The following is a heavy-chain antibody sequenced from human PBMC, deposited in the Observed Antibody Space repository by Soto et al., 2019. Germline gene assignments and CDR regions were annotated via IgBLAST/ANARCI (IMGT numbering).Heavy chain of an antibody. CDR1: GYTFTNYY. Sequence: QVQLVQSGAEVKRSGASVKVSCKASGYTFTNYYMHWVRQAPGQVLEWMGIINPSGGGTRFAQQFQGRLTLTRDPSTSTDYMELSSLRSYETALYYCARDRCDTTSCYECDYWGQGTLVTVSS. V-gene: IGHV1-46*01. D-gene: IGHD2-2*01. J-gene: IGHJ4*02. CDR2: INPSGGGT. CDR3: ARDRCDTTSCYECDY.